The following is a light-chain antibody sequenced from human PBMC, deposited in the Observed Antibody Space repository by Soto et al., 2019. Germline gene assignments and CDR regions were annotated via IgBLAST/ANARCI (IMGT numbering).Light chain of an antibody. CDR2: EGS. J-gene: IGKJ1*01. Sequence: DIQMTQSPYTLSASIGDRVTITCRASQSIDNWLAWYQQKPGKAPKFFIYEGSSLESGVPSRFSGSGSGTEFTLTISGLQADDFATYYCQQYSNYPRTFGQGTKVEIK. CDR1: QSIDNW. V-gene: IGKV1-5*01. CDR3: QQYSNYPRT.